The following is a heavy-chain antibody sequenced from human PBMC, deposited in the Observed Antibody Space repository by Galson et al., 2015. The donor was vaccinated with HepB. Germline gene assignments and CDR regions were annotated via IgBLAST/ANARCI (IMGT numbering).Heavy chain of an antibody. D-gene: IGHD2-15*01. J-gene: IGHJ4*02. CDR1: GYTFTSYG. Sequence: SVKVSCKASGYTFTSYGISWVRQAPRQGLEWMGWISAYNGNTNYAQKLQGRVTMTTDTSTSTAYMELRSLRSDDTAVYYCARDSASYCSGGSCYQYFDYWGQGTLVTVSS. CDR2: ISAYNGNT. CDR3: ARDSASYCSGGSCYQYFDY. V-gene: IGHV1-18*01.